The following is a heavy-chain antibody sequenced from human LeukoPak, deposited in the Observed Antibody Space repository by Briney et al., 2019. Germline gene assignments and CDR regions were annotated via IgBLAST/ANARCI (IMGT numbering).Heavy chain of an antibody. CDR1: GFTFSNYG. J-gene: IGHJ4*02. V-gene: IGHV3-30*03. CDR3: ARDVRLEGGSYYFDY. D-gene: IGHD1-26*01. CDR2: ISYDGNK. Sequence: TGGSLRLSCAASGFTFSNYGIHWVRQAPGKGLEWVAVISYDGNKYYADSVKGRFTISRDNSKNTLYLQMNSLRAEDTAVYYCARDVRLEGGSYYFDYWGQGTLVTVSS.